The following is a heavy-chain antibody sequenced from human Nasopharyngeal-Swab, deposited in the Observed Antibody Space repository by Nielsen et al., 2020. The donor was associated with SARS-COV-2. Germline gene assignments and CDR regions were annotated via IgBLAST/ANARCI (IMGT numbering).Heavy chain of an antibody. CDR1: GFSFDNFP. CDR3: ARGVGSSTRPYDY. J-gene: IGHJ4*02. D-gene: IGHD1-26*01. CDR2: IRTSVEGGM. V-gene: IGHV3-48*04. Sequence: GGSLRLSCEASGFSFDNFPMNWVRQAPGRGLEWISNIRTSVEGGMFYADSVKGRFTISRDDAKSSLFLQMNSLRVEDTAVYYCARGVGSSTRPYDYWGQGTLVTVSS.